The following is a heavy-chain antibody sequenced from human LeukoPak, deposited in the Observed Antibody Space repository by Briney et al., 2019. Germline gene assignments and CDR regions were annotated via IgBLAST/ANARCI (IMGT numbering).Heavy chain of an antibody. V-gene: IGHV3-48*03. Sequence: QTGGSLRLSCAASGFTFSSYEMNWVRQAPGKGLEWVSYISSSGSTIYYADSVKGRFTISRDNAKNSLYLQMNTLRAEDTAVYYCARDRYYYDSSGYSSKNAFDIWGQGTMVTVSS. J-gene: IGHJ3*02. CDR1: GFTFSSYE. D-gene: IGHD3-22*01. CDR3: ARDRYYYDSSGYSSKNAFDI. CDR2: ISSSGSTI.